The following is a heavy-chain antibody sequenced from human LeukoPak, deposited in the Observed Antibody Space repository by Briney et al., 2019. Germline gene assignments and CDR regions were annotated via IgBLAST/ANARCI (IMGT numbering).Heavy chain of an antibody. D-gene: IGHD6-13*01. CDR1: GGSISSGGYY. J-gene: IGHJ4*02. CDR3: ARVHVAAAATSTYFDY. CDR2: IYHSGST. V-gene: IGHV4-30-2*01. Sequence: PSETLSLTCTVSGGSISSGGYYWRWIRQPPGKGLEWIGYIYHSGSTYYNPSLKSRVTITVDRSKNQFSLKLSSVTAADTAVYYCARVHVAAAATSTYFDYWGQGTLVTVSS.